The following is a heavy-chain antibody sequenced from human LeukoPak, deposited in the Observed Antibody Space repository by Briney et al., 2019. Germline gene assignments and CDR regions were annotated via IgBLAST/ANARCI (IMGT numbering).Heavy chain of an antibody. CDR2: ISYDGKNK. J-gene: IGHJ4*02. Sequence: PGGSLRLSCAASGFTFSGSAMHWVRQAPGKGLEWVALISYDGKNKYYVDSVKGRLTISRDNSKNTVFLEMNSLRVEDTAVYFCARDGLYQDSDGFDSESFDYWGQGTLVTVSS. D-gene: IGHD2-2*01. CDR1: GFTFSGSA. V-gene: IGHV3-30*04. CDR3: ARDGLYQDSDGFDSESFDY.